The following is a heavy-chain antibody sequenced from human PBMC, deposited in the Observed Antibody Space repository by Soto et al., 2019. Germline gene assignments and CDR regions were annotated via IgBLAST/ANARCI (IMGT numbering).Heavy chain of an antibody. D-gene: IGHD2-2*01. CDR1: GFTVSSNY. V-gene: IGHV3-53*01. CDR3: ARGSPASSLYYYYYYGMDV. J-gene: IGHJ6*02. CDR2: FYRGGSR. Sequence: GGSLRLSCAVSGFTVSSNYMSWVRQAPGKGLEWVSLFYRGGSRYYADSVRGRFAISRDNSKNTLYLQMNNLRAEDTAVYYCARGSPASSLYYYYYYGMDVWGQGTTVTVSS.